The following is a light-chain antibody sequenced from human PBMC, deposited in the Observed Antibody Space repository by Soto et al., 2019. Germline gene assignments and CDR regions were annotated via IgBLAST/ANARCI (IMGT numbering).Light chain of an antibody. Sequence: EIVMTQSPGVLSVSPGERATLSCRASQSINSDLAWYQQRRGQAPRLLIYGASSMATGTPARFSGSGSGTEFTLTNSSLQYEAFALYCCQQYNDWHMLTFGQGTTLEVK. J-gene: IGKJ2*01. CDR3: QQYNDWHMLT. CDR2: GAS. V-gene: IGKV3-15*01. CDR1: QSINSD.